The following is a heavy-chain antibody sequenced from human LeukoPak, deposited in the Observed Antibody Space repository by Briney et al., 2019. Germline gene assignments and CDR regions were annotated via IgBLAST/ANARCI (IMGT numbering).Heavy chain of an antibody. V-gene: IGHV4-31*03. Sequence: SETLSLTCTVSGGSISSGGYYWSRIRQHPWKGLEWIGYIYYSGSTYYTPSLKNRATISVATSKNQFSLRLSSVTAVDPAVYYCARGGGGYSWYFDLWGRGTLVTVSS. J-gene: IGHJ2*01. CDR1: GGSISSGGYY. CDR3: ARGGGGYSWYFDL. CDR2: IYYSGST. D-gene: IGHD5-12*01.